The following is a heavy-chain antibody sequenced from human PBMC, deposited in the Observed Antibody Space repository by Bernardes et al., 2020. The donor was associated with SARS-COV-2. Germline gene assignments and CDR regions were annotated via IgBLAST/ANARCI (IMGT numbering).Heavy chain of an antibody. Sequence: GGSLRLSCAASGFTFSNAWMSWVRQAPGKGLEWVGRIKSKTDGGTTDYAAPVKGRFTISRDDSKNTLYLQMNSLKTEDTAVYYCTTAVAAAGTMRYPPLPISYGMDVWGQGTTVTVSS. D-gene: IGHD6-13*01. CDR1: GFTFSNAW. CDR2: IKSKTDGGTT. J-gene: IGHJ6*02. CDR3: TTAVAAAGTMRYPPLPISYGMDV. V-gene: IGHV3-15*01.